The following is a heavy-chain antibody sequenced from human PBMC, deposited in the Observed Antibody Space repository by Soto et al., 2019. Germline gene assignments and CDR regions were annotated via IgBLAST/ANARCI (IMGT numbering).Heavy chain of an antibody. Sequence: QITLKESGPTLVKPTQTLTLTCSLSGFSLSTSGVGVGWIRQPPGKALEWLALIYWDDDKHYSPSLKSRLTVTKDTSKNRVVLTMTNMDPMDTATYYCAHRQWLGHIDYWGQGTLVTVSS. D-gene: IGHD6-19*01. CDR2: IYWDDDK. J-gene: IGHJ4*02. V-gene: IGHV2-5*02. CDR1: GFSLSTSGVG. CDR3: AHRQWLGHIDY.